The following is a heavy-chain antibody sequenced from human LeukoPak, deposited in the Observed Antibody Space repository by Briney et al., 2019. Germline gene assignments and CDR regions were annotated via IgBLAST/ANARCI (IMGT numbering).Heavy chain of an antibody. V-gene: IGHV1-2*02. Sequence: ASLKVSCKASGYTFTGYYMHWVRQAPGQGLEWMGWINPNSGGTNYAQKFQGRVTMTRDTSISTAYMELSRLRSDDTAVYYCARDPYGTWYFDLWGRGTLVTVSS. CDR1: GYTFTGYY. D-gene: IGHD3-10*01. CDR3: ARDPYGTWYFDL. J-gene: IGHJ2*01. CDR2: INPNSGGT.